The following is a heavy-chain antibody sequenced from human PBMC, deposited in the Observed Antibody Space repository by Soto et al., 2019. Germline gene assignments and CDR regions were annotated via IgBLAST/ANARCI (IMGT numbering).Heavy chain of an antibody. CDR3: ASMNGSGSYYYYGMDV. V-gene: IGHV3-21*01. J-gene: IGHJ6*02. D-gene: IGHD3-10*01. Sequence: EVQLLESGGGLVQPGGSLRLSCAASGFTFSSFAMSWVRQAPGKGLEWVSAISSSSSYIYYADSVKGRFTISRDNAKNSLYLQMNSLRAEDTAVYYCASMNGSGSYYYYGMDVWGQGTTVTVSS. CDR2: ISSSSSYI. CDR1: GFTFSSFA.